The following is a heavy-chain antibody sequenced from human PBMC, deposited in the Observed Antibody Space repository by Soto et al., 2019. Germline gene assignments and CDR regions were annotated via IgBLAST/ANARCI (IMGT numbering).Heavy chain of an antibody. CDR2: IYYSGST. J-gene: IGHJ6*04. CDR3: ARDRIVLPYYYYGMDV. V-gene: IGHV4-59*01. D-gene: IGHD2-8*01. Sequence: SETLSLTCTVSGGSISSYYWSWIRQPPGKGLEWIGYIYYSGSTNYNPSLKSRVTISVDTSKNQFSLKLSSVTAADTAVYYCARDRIVLPYYYYGMDVWGKGTTVTVS. CDR1: GGSISSYY.